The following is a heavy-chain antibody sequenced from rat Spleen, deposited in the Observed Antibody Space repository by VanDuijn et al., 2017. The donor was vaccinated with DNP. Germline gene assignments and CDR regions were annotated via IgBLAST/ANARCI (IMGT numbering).Heavy chain of an antibody. CDR1: GFTFSDYY. Sequence: EVQLVESGGGLVLPGWSLRLSCAASGFTFSDYYMAWVRQAPTKGLEWVASISYDGSRTYYRDSVKGRFSISRDNAKGTLYLQMDSLRSEDTANYYCAKDRTGGFAMDAWGQGTSVTVSS. V-gene: IGHV5-20*01. CDR3: AKDRTGGFAMDA. D-gene: IGHD4-1*01. J-gene: IGHJ4*01. CDR2: ISYDGSRT.